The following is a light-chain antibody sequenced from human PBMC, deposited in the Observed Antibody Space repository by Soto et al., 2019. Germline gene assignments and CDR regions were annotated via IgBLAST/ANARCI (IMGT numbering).Light chain of an antibody. CDR1: SSNIGNNY. V-gene: IGLV1-51*01. CDR2: DNN. Sequence: QSVLTQPPSVSAAPRQTVTISCSGSSSNIGNNYVSWYRQLPGTAPKLVIYDNNKRPSGIPDRFSGSRSGTSATLGITGLQTGDEGDYYCGVWDTSLSAVVFGGGTKLTVL. J-gene: IGLJ2*01. CDR3: GVWDTSLSAVV.